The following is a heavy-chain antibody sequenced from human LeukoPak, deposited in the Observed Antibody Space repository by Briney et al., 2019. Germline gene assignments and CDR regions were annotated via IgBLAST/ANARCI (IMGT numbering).Heavy chain of an antibody. CDR3: ARGDLGYCSSTSCYPLDY. D-gene: IGHD2-2*01. J-gene: IGHJ4*02. CDR2: IYYSGST. V-gene: IGHV4-39*01. CDR1: GGSISSSSYY. Sequence: SETLSLTCTVSGGSISSSSYYWGWIRQPPGKGLEWIGSIYYSGSTYYNPSLKSRVTISVDTSKNQFPLKLSSVTAADTAVYYCARGDLGYCSSTSCYPLDYWGQGTLVTVSS.